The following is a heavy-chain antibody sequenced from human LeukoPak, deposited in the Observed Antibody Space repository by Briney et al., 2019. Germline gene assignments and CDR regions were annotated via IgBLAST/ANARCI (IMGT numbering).Heavy chain of an antibody. CDR2: INHSGST. J-gene: IGHJ5*02. Sequence: DPSETLSLTCAVYGGSFSDYYWNWIRQPPGKGLEWIGEINHSGSTNYNPSLKSRVTISVDTSKNLFSLKLSSVTAADTAVYYCARDSGTTGEVKFDPWGQGTLVTVSS. CDR1: GGSFSDYY. CDR3: ARDSGTTGEVKFDP. D-gene: IGHD3-10*01. V-gene: IGHV4-34*01.